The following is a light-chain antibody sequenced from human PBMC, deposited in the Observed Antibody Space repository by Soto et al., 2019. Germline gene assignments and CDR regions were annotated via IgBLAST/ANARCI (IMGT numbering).Light chain of an antibody. CDR3: CSYASSSSYV. CDR1: TSDVGGYNL. J-gene: IGLJ1*01. Sequence: QSVLTQPASVSGSPGQSITISCSGTTSDVGGYNLVSWYQQHTAKAPKLLIYEDTQRPSGVSSRFSGSKSGNTASLTISGLQAEDEAAYYCCSYASSSSYVFGNGTKVTV. CDR2: EDT. V-gene: IGLV2-23*01.